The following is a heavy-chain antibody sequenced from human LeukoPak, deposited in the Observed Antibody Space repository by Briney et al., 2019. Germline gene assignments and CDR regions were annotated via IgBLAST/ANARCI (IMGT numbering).Heavy chain of an antibody. D-gene: IGHD6-13*01. CDR2: ISSSSSYI. J-gene: IGHJ4*02. CDR1: GFSFSSYS. Sequence: GGSLRLSCAASGFSFSSYSMNWVRQAPGKGLEWVASISSSSSYIYYADSLKGRFTISRDNAKNSLYLQMNSLRAEDTAVYSCARVWSPPYTSTWPDYFDYWGQGTLVTVSS. CDR3: ARVWSPPYTSTWPDYFDY. V-gene: IGHV3-21*01.